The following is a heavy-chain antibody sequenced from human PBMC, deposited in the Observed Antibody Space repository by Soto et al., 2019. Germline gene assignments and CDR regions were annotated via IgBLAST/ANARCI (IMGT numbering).Heavy chain of an antibody. J-gene: IGHJ6*02. CDR3: ARVLGSGRYYYYGMDV. CDR1: GYTFTSYV. D-gene: IGHD3-3*01. V-gene: IGHV1-18*01. Sequence: GASVKVSCKASGYTFTSYVISWVRQAPGQGLEWMGWISAYNGNTNYAQKLQGRVTMTTDTSTSTAYMELRSLRSDDTAVYYCARVLGSGRYYYYGMDVWGQGTTVTVSS. CDR2: ISAYNGNT.